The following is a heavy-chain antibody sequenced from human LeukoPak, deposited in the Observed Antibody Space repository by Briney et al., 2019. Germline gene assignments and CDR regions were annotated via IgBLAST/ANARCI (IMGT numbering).Heavy chain of an antibody. Sequence: GASLRLSCAASGFTFSSYAMSWVRQAPGKGLEWVSAISGSGGSTYYADSVKGRFTISRDNSKNTLYLQMNSLRAEDTAVYYCAKVPRRFLEWLTFMDVWGQGTTVTVSS. CDR1: GFTFSSYA. V-gene: IGHV3-23*01. CDR2: ISGSGGST. CDR3: AKVPRRFLEWLTFMDV. J-gene: IGHJ6*02. D-gene: IGHD3-3*01.